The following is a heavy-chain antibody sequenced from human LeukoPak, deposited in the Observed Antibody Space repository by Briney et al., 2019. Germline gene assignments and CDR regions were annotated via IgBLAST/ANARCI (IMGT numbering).Heavy chain of an antibody. V-gene: IGHV4-59*08. CDR3: ARGYGSGSRDF. CDR2: IYFTANT. Sequence: SETLSLTCTVSGGSLSPFYWSWIRQPPGKGLEWIGYIYFTANTNYNPSLKSRVTMSVDTSKNQFSLNVKFVTAADTAVYYCARGYGSGSRDFWGQRTMVIVSS. D-gene: IGHD3-10*01. J-gene: IGHJ3*01. CDR1: GGSLSPFY.